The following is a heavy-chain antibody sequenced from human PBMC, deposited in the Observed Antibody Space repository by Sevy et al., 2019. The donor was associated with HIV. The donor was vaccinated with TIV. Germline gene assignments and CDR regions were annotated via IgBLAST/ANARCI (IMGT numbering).Heavy chain of an antibody. CDR3: AKGGGGHYDPDEIGYYFYYYNMDV. J-gene: IGHJ6*03. Sequence: GGSLRLSCAVSGFSFDSYGMTWVRQAPGKGLEWVSGISGSGTRTYYADSVKGRFSISRDNSKNRLYLQMNSLRSGDKAIYYGAKGGGGHYDPDEIGYYFYYYNMDVWGKGTTVTVSS. CDR2: ISGSGTRT. D-gene: IGHD3-22*01. CDR1: GFSFDSYG. V-gene: IGHV3-23*01.